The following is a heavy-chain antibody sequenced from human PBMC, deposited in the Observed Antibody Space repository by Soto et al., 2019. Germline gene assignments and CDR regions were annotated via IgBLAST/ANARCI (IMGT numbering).Heavy chain of an antibody. V-gene: IGHV1-69*06. CDR1: GGHFSSYA. CDR3: ARELYYDFWSGYPIQTPFDY. Sequence: GASVKVSCKASGGHFSSYAISGVRRSRLQWLEWMGGIIPIFGTANYAQKFQGRVTITADKSTSTAYMELSSLRSEDTAVYYCARELYYDFWSGYPIQTPFDYWGQGSLVTVSS. J-gene: IGHJ4*02. D-gene: IGHD3-3*01. CDR2: IIPIFGTA.